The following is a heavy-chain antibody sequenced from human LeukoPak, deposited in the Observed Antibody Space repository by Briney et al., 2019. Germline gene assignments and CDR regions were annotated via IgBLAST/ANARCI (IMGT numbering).Heavy chain of an antibody. V-gene: IGHV3-7*05. CDR2: IKQGGSEK. Sequence: GGSLRLSCAASGFIFSNYWMTWVRQAPGKGLEWVANIKQGGSEKYYVDSVKGRFTISRDNAKNSLYLQMNSLRAEDTALYYCAKLGCTGTICYANYWGQGTLVTVSS. CDR3: AKLGCTGTICYANY. J-gene: IGHJ4*02. CDR1: GFIFSNYW. D-gene: IGHD2-2*01.